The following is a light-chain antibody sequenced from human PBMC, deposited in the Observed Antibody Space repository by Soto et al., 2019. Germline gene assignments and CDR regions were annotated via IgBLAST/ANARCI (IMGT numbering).Light chain of an antibody. J-gene: IGLJ1*01. CDR1: SSDVGGYYY. CDR2: DVT. V-gene: IGLV2-11*01. Sequence: QSALTQPRSVSGSPGQSVTIACTGTSSDVGGYYYVSWYQQHPGKAPKLIIYDVTRRPLGVPDRFSGSKSGNTASLTISGLQGEDEADYYCCSYAGSFTFPYVFGTGTKLTVL. CDR3: CSYAGSFTFPYV.